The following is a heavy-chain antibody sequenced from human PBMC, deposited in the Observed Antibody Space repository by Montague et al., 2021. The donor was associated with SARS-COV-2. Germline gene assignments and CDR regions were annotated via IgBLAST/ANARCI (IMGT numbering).Heavy chain of an antibody. D-gene: IGHD7-27*01. Sequence: CAISGDSVSSRTAAWYWIGQSPSRGLEWLGRTFYRSTFYHDYAPSAKSRIIINADTSKNQFSLQLSSVTPDDTAVYYCARDSELGNEALDIWGRGTMVTVSS. CDR1: GDSVSSRTAA. CDR2: TFYRSTFYH. J-gene: IGHJ3*02. CDR3: ARDSELGNEALDI. V-gene: IGHV6-1*01.